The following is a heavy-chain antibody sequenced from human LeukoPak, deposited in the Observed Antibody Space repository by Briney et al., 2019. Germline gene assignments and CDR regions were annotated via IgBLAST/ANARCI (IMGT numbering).Heavy chain of an antibody. CDR1: GFTVSSNY. V-gene: IGHV3-66*01. D-gene: IGHD3-16*02. CDR2: IYSGGST. CDR3: ARDLERLYPGGAFDI. J-gene: IGHJ3*02. Sequence: GGSLRLSCAASGFTVSSNYMSWVRQAPGKGLEWVSVIYSGGSTYYADSVKGRFTISRDNSKNTLYLQMNSLRAEDTAVYYCARDLERLYPGGAFDIWGQGTMVTVSS.